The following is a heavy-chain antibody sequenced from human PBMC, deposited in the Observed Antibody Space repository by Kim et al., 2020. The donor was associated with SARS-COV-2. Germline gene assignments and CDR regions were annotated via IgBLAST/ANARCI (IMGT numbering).Heavy chain of an antibody. J-gene: IGHJ2*01. CDR1: GYTLTELS. D-gene: IGHD6-6*01. CDR3: ATGLIAARRFWYFDL. CDR2: FDPEDGET. Sequence: ASVKVSCKVSGYTLTELSMHWVRQAPGKGLEWMGGFDPEDGETIYAQKFQGRVTMTEDTSTDTVYMELSSLRSEDTAVYYCATGLIAARRFWYFDLWGRGTLVTVSS. V-gene: IGHV1-24*01.